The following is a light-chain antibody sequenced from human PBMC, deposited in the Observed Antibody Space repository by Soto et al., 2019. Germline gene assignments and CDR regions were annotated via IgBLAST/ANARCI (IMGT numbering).Light chain of an antibody. V-gene: IGKV3-15*01. J-gene: IGKJ4*01. CDR1: QSVSSN. Sequence: EIVMTQSPATLSVFPGERATLSCRATQSVSSNLAWYQQKRGQAPRLLIYGASARATGIPARFSGSGSGTEFSLTISSLQSEDFAVYYCQQYNNWPLTFGGGTKVEIK. CDR2: GAS. CDR3: QQYNNWPLT.